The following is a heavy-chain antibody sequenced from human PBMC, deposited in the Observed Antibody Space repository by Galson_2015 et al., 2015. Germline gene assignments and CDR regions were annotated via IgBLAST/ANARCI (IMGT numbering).Heavy chain of an antibody. CDR3: ASSFLGGVIHPAHGLGYYMDV. Sequence: SVKVSCKASGYTFTSYYMHWVRQAPGQGLEWMGIINPSGGSTSYAQKFQGRVTMTRDTSTSTVYMELSSLRSEDTAVYYCASSFLGGVIHPAHGLGYYMDVWGKGTMVTVSS. CDR1: GYTFTSYY. V-gene: IGHV1-46*01. CDR2: INPSGGST. J-gene: IGHJ6*03. D-gene: IGHD3-16*02.